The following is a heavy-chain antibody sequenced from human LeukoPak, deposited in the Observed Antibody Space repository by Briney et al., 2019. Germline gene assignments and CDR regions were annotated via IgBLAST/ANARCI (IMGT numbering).Heavy chain of an antibody. J-gene: IGHJ5*02. V-gene: IGHV4-59*01. CDR2: IYYSGST. Sequence: SETLSLTCTVSSGSISSYYWSWIRQPPGKGLEWIGYIYYSGSTNYNPSLKSRVTISVDTSKNQFSLKLSSVTAADTAVYYCARDSGLPSVRGVIMHWFDPWGQGTLVTVSS. CDR1: SGSISSYY. D-gene: IGHD3-10*02. CDR3: ARDSGLPSVRGVIMHWFDP.